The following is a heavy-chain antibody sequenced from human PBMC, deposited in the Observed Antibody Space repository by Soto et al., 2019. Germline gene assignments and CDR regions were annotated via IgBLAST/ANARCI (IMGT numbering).Heavy chain of an antibody. D-gene: IGHD6-19*01. CDR1: GFTFSSYA. V-gene: IGHV3-23*01. Sequence: PGGSLRLSCAASGFTFSSYAMSWVRQAPGKGLEWGSAISGSGGSTYYADSVKGRFTISRDNSKNTLYLQMNSLRAEDTAVYYCAKDSSGWYYFQHWGQGTLVTVSS. J-gene: IGHJ1*01. CDR2: ISGSGGST. CDR3: AKDSSGWYYFQH.